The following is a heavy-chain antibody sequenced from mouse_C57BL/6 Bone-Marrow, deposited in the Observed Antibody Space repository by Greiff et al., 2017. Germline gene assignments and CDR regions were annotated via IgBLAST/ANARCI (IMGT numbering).Heavy chain of an antibody. CDR3: ARRGWLLQGFDY. CDR1: GYTFTSYW. CDR2: IYPGSGST. Sequence: QVQLQQPGAELVKPGASVKMSCKASGYTFTSYWITWVKQRPGQGLEWIGDIYPGSGSTNYNEKFKSKSTLTVDTSSSTAYMQLSSLTSEDSAVYYCARRGWLLQGFDYWGQGTTLTVSS. J-gene: IGHJ2*01. D-gene: IGHD2-3*01. V-gene: IGHV1-55*01.